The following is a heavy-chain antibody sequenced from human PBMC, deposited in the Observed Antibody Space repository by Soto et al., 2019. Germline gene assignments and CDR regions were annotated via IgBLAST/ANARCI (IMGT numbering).Heavy chain of an antibody. V-gene: IGHV3-49*04. CDR1: GFTFGDYA. CDR2: IRSKAYGGTT. J-gene: IGHJ4*02. CDR3: TRDAGYCSGGSCDHDY. D-gene: IGHD2-15*01. Sequence: GGPLRLSCTASGFTFGDYAMSWVRQAPGKGLEWVGFIRSKAYGGTTEYAASVKGRFTISRDDSKSIAYLQMNSLKTEDTAVYYCTRDAGYCSGGSCDHDYWGQGTLVTVSS.